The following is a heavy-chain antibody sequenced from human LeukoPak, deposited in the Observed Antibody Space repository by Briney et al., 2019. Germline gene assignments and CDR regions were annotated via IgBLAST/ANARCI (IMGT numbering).Heavy chain of an antibody. Sequence: PSETLSLTCTVSGGSISSSSYYWGWIRQPPGKGLEWVANIKQDGSEKYYVDSVKGRFTISRDNAKNSLYLQMNSLRAEDTAVYYCARGEINVDIVATIEDAFDIWGQGTMVTVSS. J-gene: IGHJ3*02. CDR3: ARGEINVDIVATIEDAFDI. D-gene: IGHD5-12*01. CDR2: IKQDGSEK. V-gene: IGHV3-7*01. CDR1: GGSISSSSYY.